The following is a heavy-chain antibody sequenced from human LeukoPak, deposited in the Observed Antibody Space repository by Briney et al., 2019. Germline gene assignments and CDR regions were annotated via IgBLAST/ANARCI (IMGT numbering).Heavy chain of an antibody. J-gene: IGHJ4*02. D-gene: IGHD3-10*01. V-gene: IGHV3-23*01. CDR3: AKDRAPTGVPRAFDY. CDR2: ISGSGGST. Sequence: GGSLRLSCAASGFTFSSYWMHWVRQAPGKGLEWVSAISGSGGSTYYADSVKGRFTISRDNSKNTLYLQMNSLRAEDTAVYYCAKDRAPTGVPRAFDYWGQGTLVTVSS. CDR1: GFTFSSYW.